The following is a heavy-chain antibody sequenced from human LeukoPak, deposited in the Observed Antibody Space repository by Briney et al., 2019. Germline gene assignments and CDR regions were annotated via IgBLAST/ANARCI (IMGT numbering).Heavy chain of an antibody. J-gene: IGHJ4*02. CDR2: ISGSGGST. CDR3: AKDRGEWDQPQRPFDY. V-gene: IGHV3-23*01. D-gene: IGHD1-26*01. Sequence: GGSLRLSCAASGFTFSSYAMSCVGQAPGKGLEWVSGISGSGGSTYYADSVKGRFTISRDNSKNTLYLQMNSLRAEDTAVYYCAKDRGEWDQPQRPFDYWGQGTLVTVSS. CDR1: GFTFSSYA.